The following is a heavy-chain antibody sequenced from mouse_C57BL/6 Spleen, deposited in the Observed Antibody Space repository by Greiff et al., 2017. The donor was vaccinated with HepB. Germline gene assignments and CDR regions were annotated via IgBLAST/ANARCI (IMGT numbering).Heavy chain of an antibody. D-gene: IGHD2-4*01. V-gene: IGHV1-7*01. Sequence: VQLQQSGAELAKPGASVKLSCKASGYTFTSYWMHWVKQRPGQGLEWIGYINPSSGYTKYNQKFKDKATLTADKSSSTAYMQLSSRTYEDSAVYSCAKNYYDYGWFAYWGQGTLVTVSA. CDR3: AKNYYDYGWFAY. CDR1: GYTFTSYW. CDR2: INPSSGYT. J-gene: IGHJ3*01.